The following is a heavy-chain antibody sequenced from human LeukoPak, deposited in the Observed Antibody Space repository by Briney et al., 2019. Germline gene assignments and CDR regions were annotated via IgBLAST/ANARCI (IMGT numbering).Heavy chain of an antibody. CDR3: TSTYYYDSSGYSGPYYFDY. D-gene: IGHD3-22*01. CDR2: IKSKTDGGTT. J-gene: IGHJ4*02. V-gene: IGHV3-15*01. CDR1: GFTFSNAW. Sequence: PGGSLRLSCAASGFTFSNAWTSWVRQAPGKGLEWVGRIKSKTDGGTTDYAAPVKGRFTISRDDSKNTLYLQMNSLKTEDTAVYYCTSTYYYDSSGYSGPYYFDYWGQGTLVTVSS.